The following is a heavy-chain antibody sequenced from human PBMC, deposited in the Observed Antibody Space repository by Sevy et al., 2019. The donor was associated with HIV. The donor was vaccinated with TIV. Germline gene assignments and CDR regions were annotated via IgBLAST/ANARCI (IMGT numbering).Heavy chain of an antibody. CDR2: IKQDGSEK. D-gene: IGHD6-19*01. CDR3: ARDSSGWAFDY. J-gene: IGHJ4*02. Sequence: GGSLRLSCAASGFTFSSYWMSWVRQAPGKGLEWVADIKQDGSEKYYVDSVKGRFTISRDNAKNSLYLQMNSLRAEDTAVYYCARDSSGWAFDYWGQGTLVTVSS. V-gene: IGHV3-7*01. CDR1: GFTFSSYW.